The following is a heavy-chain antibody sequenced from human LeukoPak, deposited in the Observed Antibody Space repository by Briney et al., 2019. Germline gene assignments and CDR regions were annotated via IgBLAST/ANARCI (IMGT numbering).Heavy chain of an antibody. CDR2: ISGSGGST. CDR1: GFTFSSYA. V-gene: IGHV3-23*01. CDR3: AKAAYYYGSGSSAIDY. D-gene: IGHD3-10*01. J-gene: IGHJ4*02. Sequence: GGSLRLSCAASGFTFSSYAMSWVRQAPGKELEWVSAISGSGGSTYYADSVKGRFTISRDNSKNTLYLQMNSLRAEDTAVYYCAKAAYYYGSGSSAIDYWGQGTLVTVSS.